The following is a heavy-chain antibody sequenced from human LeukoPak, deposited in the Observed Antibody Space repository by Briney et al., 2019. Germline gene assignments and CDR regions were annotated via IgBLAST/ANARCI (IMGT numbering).Heavy chain of an antibody. J-gene: IGHJ4*02. CDR3: ARGYGAMPDY. Sequence: PGRSLRLSCAASGFTFSNFGMHWVRQAPGKGLEWVAVIWSDGSNKYYADSVKGRFTNSRDKSKNTLYLQMNSLRAEDTAVYYCARGYGAMPDYWGQGTLVSVSS. CDR2: IWSDGSNK. D-gene: IGHD2-2*01. V-gene: IGHV3-33*01. CDR1: GFTFSNFG.